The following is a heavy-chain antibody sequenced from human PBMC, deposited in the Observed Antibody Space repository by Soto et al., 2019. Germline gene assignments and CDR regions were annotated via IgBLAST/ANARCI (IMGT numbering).Heavy chain of an antibody. CDR2: ISGNGGSA. CDR1: GFTFSSYS. V-gene: IGHV3-64D*06. Sequence: VGSLRLSCSASGFTFSSYSMHWVRQAPGKGLECVSAISGNGGSAYYADSVKGRFTVYSDNSKNTLYLKMSGLRAEDTEVYYCVKDQLYQFGSGSYYNYWGQGTLVTVSS. CDR3: VKDQLYQFGSGSYYNY. D-gene: IGHD3-10*01. J-gene: IGHJ4*02.